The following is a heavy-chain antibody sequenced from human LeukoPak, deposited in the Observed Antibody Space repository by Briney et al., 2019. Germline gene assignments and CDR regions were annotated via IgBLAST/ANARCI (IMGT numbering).Heavy chain of an antibody. Sequence: PGGSLRLSCAASGFTFSSYWMHWVRQAPGKGLVWVSRINPDGSTTDYADSVKGRFTISRDNAESMLYPQMKSLRAEDTAVYYCARGPPAAVWGQGALVTVSS. CDR1: GFTFSSYW. CDR2: INPDGSTT. CDR3: ARGPPAAV. V-gene: IGHV3-74*01. J-gene: IGHJ4*02. D-gene: IGHD6-25*01.